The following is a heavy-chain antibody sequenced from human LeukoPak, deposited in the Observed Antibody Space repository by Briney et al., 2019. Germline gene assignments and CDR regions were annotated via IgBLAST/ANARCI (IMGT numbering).Heavy chain of an antibody. CDR1: GGTFSSYA. J-gene: IGHJ3*02. Sequence: ASVKVSCKASGGTFSSYAISWVRQAPGQGLEWMGGIIPIFGTANYAQKFQGRVTMTEDTSTDTTYMELSSLRSEDTAVYYCATDLGTMPGAFDIWGQGTMVTVSS. D-gene: IGHD2-2*01. CDR2: IIPIFGTA. V-gene: IGHV1-69*06. CDR3: ATDLGTMPGAFDI.